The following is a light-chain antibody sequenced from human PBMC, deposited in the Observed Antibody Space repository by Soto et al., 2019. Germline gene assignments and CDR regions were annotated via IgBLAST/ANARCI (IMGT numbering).Light chain of an antibody. V-gene: IGKV3-20*01. CDR1: QSVTNSF. Sequence: IVLAQSPGTLSLSPGERATLSYRASQSVTNSFLAWYQQKPVQAPRLLIYGASRRATGIPDRFTGSGSGTDFTLTISRLEPEDFAVYYCQQYVSSPWAFGQGTKVDIK. CDR2: GAS. CDR3: QQYVSSPWA. J-gene: IGKJ1*01.